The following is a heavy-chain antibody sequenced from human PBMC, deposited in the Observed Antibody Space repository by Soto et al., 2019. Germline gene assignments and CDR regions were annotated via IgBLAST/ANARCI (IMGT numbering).Heavy chain of an antibody. Sequence: PGGSLSLSCAASRFTFSSYGMHWVRQAPGKGLEWVAVISYDGSNKYYADSVKGRFTISRDNSKNTLYLQMNSLRAEDTAVYYCAKKVAARQFHYYYGMDVWGQGTTVTVSS. CDR3: AKKVAARQFHYYYGMDV. CDR2: ISYDGSNK. J-gene: IGHJ6*02. CDR1: RFTFSSYG. D-gene: IGHD6-6*01. V-gene: IGHV3-30*18.